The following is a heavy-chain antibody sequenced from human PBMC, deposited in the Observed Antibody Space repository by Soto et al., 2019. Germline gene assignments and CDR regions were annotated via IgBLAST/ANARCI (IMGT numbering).Heavy chain of an antibody. CDR1: GFTFNIDG. CDR2: IAYDGSNR. J-gene: IGHJ4*02. D-gene: IGHD2-8*02. CDR3: AKEGGTGKYYDY. V-gene: IGHV3-30*18. Sequence: QVQLVESGGGVVQPGRSLRLSCAASGFTFNIDGMHWVRQAPGKGLEWVSVIAYDGSNRYYADSVKGRFTISRDNSKNTLYLQMNSLRPEDTAVYYCAKEGGTGKYYDYWGQGTLVTVSS.